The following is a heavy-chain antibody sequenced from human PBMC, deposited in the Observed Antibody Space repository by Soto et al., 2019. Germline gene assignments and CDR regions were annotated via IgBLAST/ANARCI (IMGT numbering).Heavy chain of an antibody. CDR3: SADHPHTAIGWPV. J-gene: IGHJ6*02. V-gene: IGHV1-58*02. CDR2: IVVASGRT. CDR1: GFDFGSFG. Sequence: SVKVSCKASGFDFGSFGIQFLRQTRGRGLEWIGRIVVASGRTNYARQFQGRVAFSRDMSSTTAYMDLYDLKSDDTAVYFCSADHPHTAIGWPVWGQGTTVTVSS.